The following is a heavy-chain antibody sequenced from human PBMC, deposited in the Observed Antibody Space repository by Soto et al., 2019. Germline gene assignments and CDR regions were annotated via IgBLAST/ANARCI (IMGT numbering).Heavy chain of an antibody. CDR3: ARHGSPYEFGCFDF. CDR1: GYRFSSYW. Sequence: EVQLVQSGAEVKKPGESLQISCKGSGYRFSSYWIGWVRQMPGKGLEWMGIIYPGDSRSRYSPSFQGQVTMSFDKSISTAYLQWSSLKPSDTAIYYCARHGSPYEFGCFDFWGQGTLVTVSS. V-gene: IGHV5-51*01. J-gene: IGHJ4*02. CDR2: IYPGDSRS. D-gene: IGHD2-15*01.